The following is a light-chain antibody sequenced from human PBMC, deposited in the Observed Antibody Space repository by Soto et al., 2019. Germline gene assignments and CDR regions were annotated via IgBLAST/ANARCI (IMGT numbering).Light chain of an antibody. Sequence: DIQMTQSPSSLSASVGDRVTITCRASQDISSDLAWFQQKPGKAPRRLIYAVSSLQSGVPSRFSGSGSGTEFTLTITSLQPEDFATYYCLQYTYFWTFGQGTKVDLK. J-gene: IGKJ1*01. CDR1: QDISSD. V-gene: IGKV1-17*01. CDR3: LQYTYFWT. CDR2: AVS.